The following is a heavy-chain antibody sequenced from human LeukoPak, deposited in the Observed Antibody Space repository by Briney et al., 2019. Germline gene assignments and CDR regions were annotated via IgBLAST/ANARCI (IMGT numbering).Heavy chain of an antibody. D-gene: IGHD3-3*01. Sequence: SETLSLTCAVYGVSFSGYYWSWIRQPPGKGLEWIGEINHSGSTNYNPSLKSRVTISVDTSKNQFSLKLSSVTAADTAVYYCARTTYYDFWSGYYYYYYGMDVWGQGTTVTVSS. CDR2: INHSGST. J-gene: IGHJ6*02. CDR3: ARTTYYDFWSGYYYYYYGMDV. V-gene: IGHV4-34*01. CDR1: GVSFSGYY.